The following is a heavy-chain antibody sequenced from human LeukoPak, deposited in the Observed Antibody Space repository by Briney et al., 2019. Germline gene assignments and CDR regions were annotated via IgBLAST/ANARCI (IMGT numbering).Heavy chain of an antibody. CDR1: GYSFTNYW. CDR3: ARPTAGNDIDY. CDR2: IDPSDSYS. V-gene: IGHV5-10-1*01. D-gene: IGHD6-13*01. Sequence: GESLKISCKGSGYSFTNYWISWVRQMPGKGLEWMGRIDPSDSYSNYSPSFQGHVTTSADKSISTAYLQWSSLKASDTAMYYCARPTAGNDIDYWGQGTLVTVSS. J-gene: IGHJ4*02.